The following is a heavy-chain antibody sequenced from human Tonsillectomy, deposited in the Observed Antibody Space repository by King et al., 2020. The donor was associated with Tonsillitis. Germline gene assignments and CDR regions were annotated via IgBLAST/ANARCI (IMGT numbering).Heavy chain of an antibody. J-gene: IGHJ4*02. CDR3: VKERWGDN. D-gene: IGHD7-27*01. Sequence: VQLVESGGGLVQPGGALRLSCTAAGFTFSTYTMSWVRQAPGKGLEWVSVIGPSGGNAFYADSVKGRFTISRDNSKNMLYLQMNSLRAEDTAVYYCVKERWGDNWGERTLVTVSS. CDR1: GFTFSTYT. V-gene: IGHV3-23*04. CDR2: IGPSGGNA.